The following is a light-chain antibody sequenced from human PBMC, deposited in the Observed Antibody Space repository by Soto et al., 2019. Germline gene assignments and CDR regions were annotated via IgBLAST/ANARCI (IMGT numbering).Light chain of an antibody. CDR3: QKYNRARRT. Sequence: IQLTQSPSSLSASVGDRGTITCRASQVISNYLAWYQQKPGKVPKLLIYAASTLQSGVPSRFSGSGSGTDFTLTISSLQPEDVATYYCQKYNRARRTFGQGTKVDIK. J-gene: IGKJ1*01. CDR1: QVISNY. CDR2: AAS. V-gene: IGKV1-27*01.